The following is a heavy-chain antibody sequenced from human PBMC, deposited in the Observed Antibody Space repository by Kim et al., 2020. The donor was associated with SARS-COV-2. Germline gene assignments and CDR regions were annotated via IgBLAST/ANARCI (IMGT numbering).Heavy chain of an antibody. CDR1: GFTFSSYS. CDR3: ARGHSSGWEPDDY. Sequence: GGSLRLSCAASGFTFSSYSMNWVRQAPGKGLEWVSYISSSSSTIYYADSVKGRFTISRDNAKNSLYLQMNSLRSEDTAVYYCARGHSSGWEPDDYWGQGTLVTVSS. CDR2: ISSSSSTI. J-gene: IGHJ4*02. V-gene: IGHV3-48*04. D-gene: IGHD6-19*01.